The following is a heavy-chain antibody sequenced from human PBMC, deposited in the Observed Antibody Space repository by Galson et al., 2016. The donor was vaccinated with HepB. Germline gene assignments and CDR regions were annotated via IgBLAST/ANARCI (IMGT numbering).Heavy chain of an antibody. Sequence: SETLSLTCTVSSGSISTYYWSWIRQPPGKGLEWIGFIYYSGGTDYNPSLKSRVTISVDTSKNQFPLKLTSVTAADTAVYYCARGLTSIDAFDIWGQGTMVTVSS. J-gene: IGHJ3*02. D-gene: IGHD2-21*02. CDR1: SGSISTYY. V-gene: IGHV4-59*01. CDR2: IYYSGGT. CDR3: ARGLTSIDAFDI.